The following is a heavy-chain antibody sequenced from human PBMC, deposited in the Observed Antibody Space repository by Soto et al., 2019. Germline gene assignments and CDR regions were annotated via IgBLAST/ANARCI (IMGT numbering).Heavy chain of an antibody. J-gene: IGHJ4*02. D-gene: IGHD3-10*01. Sequence: GGSLRLSCAASGFTFSSYSMNLVRQAPGKGLEWVSSISSSSSYIYYADSVKGRFTISRDNAKNSLYLQMNSLRAEDTAVYYCARAVTMVRGVIGWVDYWGQGTLVTVSS. CDR1: GFTFSSYS. V-gene: IGHV3-21*01. CDR2: ISSSSSYI. CDR3: ARAVTMVRGVIGWVDY.